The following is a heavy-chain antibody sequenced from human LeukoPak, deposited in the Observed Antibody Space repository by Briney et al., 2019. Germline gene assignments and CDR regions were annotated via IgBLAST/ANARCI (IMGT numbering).Heavy chain of an antibody. J-gene: IGHJ4*02. CDR2: IKQDGSEK. Sequence: TGGSLRLSCAASGFTFSSYWMSWVRQAPGKGLEWVANIKQDGSEKYYVDSVKGRFTISRDNAKNSLYLQMNSLRAEDTAVYYCARVRGPRAAAGNYWGQGTLVTVSS. CDR3: ARVRGPRAAAGNY. D-gene: IGHD6-13*01. CDR1: GFTFSSYW. V-gene: IGHV3-7*01.